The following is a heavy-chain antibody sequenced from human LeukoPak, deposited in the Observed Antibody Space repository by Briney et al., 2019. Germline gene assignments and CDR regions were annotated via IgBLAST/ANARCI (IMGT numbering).Heavy chain of an antibody. Sequence: PGGSLRLSCAASGFTFSSYAMSWVRQAPGKGLEWVSAISGSGGSTYYADSVKGRFTISRDNSKNTLYLQMNSLRAEDTAVYYCAKETKKGKTWIQLWTYFDCWGQGTLVTVSS. J-gene: IGHJ4*02. CDR2: ISGSGGST. CDR3: AKETKKGKTWIQLWTYFDC. D-gene: IGHD5-18*01. CDR1: GFTFSSYA. V-gene: IGHV3-23*01.